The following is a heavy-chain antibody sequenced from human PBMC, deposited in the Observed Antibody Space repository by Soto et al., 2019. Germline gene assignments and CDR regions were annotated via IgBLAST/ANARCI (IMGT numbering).Heavy chain of an antibody. V-gene: IGHV4-30-2*01. Sequence: TLSLPCAVPGGSISSGGYSWSWIRQPPGKGLEWIGYIYHSGSTYYNPSLKSRVTISVDRSKNQFSLKLSSVTAADTAVYYCARDSGYSYGLDYWGQGTLVTVSS. J-gene: IGHJ4*02. CDR3: ARDSGYSYGLDY. D-gene: IGHD5-18*01. CDR1: GGSISSGGYS. CDR2: IYHSGST.